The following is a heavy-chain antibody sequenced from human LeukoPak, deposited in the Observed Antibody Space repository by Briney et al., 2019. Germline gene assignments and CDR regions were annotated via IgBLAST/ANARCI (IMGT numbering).Heavy chain of an antibody. CDR3: ARVVGATSDAFDI. J-gene: IGHJ3*02. Sequence: ASVKVSFTASGYTFTSHGLSSVRQARAQGRAWMGWISAYNGNTNYAQKLQGRVTMTTDTSTSTAYMELRSLRSDDTAVYYCARVVGATSDAFDIWGQGTMVTVSS. CDR1: GYTFTSHG. CDR2: ISAYNGNT. D-gene: IGHD1-26*01. V-gene: IGHV1-18*01.